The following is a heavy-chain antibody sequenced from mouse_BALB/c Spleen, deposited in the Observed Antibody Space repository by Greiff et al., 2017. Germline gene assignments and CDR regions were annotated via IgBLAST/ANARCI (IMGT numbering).Heavy chain of an antibody. J-gene: IGHJ3*01. CDR2: ISYDGSN. D-gene: IGHD4-1*01. Sequence: EVQLQQSGPGLVKPSQSLSLTCSVTGYSITSGYYWNWIRQFPGNKLEWMGYISYDGSNNYNPSLKNRISITRDTSKNQFFLKLNSVTTEDTATYYCAREGWDVYWGQGTLVTVSA. V-gene: IGHV3-6*02. CDR3: AREGWDVY. CDR1: GYSITSGYY.